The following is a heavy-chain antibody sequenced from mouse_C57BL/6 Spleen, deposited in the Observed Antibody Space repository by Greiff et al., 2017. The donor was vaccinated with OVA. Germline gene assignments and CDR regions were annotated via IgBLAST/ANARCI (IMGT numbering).Heavy chain of an antibody. CDR3: ARPYYSNYNAMDY. J-gene: IGHJ4*01. Sequence: QVQLQQSGPGLVQPSQSLSITCTVSGFSLTSYGVHWVRQSPGKGLEWLGVIWSGGSTDYNAAFISRLSISKDNSKSQVFFKMNSLQADDTAIYYCARPYYSNYNAMDYWGQGTSVTVSS. D-gene: IGHD2-5*01. V-gene: IGHV2-2*01. CDR2: IWSGGST. CDR1: GFSLTSYG.